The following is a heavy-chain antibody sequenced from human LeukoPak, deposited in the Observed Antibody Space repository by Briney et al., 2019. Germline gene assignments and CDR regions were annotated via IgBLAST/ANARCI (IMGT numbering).Heavy chain of an antibody. Sequence: GGSLRLSCAASGFTFSSYSMNWVRQAPGKGLEWVSYISSSSSYTNYADSVKGRFTISRDNAKNSLYLQMNSLRAEDTAVYYCARVGRYCSSTSCSRGYYGMDVWGQGTTVTVSS. V-gene: IGHV3-21*05. D-gene: IGHD2-2*01. CDR1: GFTFSSYS. CDR2: ISSSSSYT. J-gene: IGHJ6*02. CDR3: ARVGRYCSSTSCSRGYYGMDV.